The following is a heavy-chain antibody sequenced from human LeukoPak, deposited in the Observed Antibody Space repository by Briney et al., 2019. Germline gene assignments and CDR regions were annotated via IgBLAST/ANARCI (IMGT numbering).Heavy chain of an antibody. CDR3: ARDSNVGATNLDY. CDR1: GFTFSDYY. V-gene: IGHV3-11*04. Sequence: GGSLRLSCAASGFTFSDYYMSWIRQAPGKGLEWVSYISSSGSTIYYADSVKGRFTISRDNAKNSLYLQMNSLRAEDTAVYYCARDSNVGATNLDYWGQGTLVTVSP. CDR2: ISSSGSTI. D-gene: IGHD1-26*01. J-gene: IGHJ4*02.